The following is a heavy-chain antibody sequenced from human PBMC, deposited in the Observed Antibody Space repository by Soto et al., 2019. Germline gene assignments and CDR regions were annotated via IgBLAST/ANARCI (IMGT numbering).Heavy chain of an antibody. CDR1: GFTFSSYA. J-gene: IGHJ2*01. D-gene: IGHD2-2*01. CDR3: AKSAGGYCSTTTCAGNFGYFDL. CDR2: ISGSGDST. V-gene: IGHV3-23*01. Sequence: EVQLLESGGGLVQPGGSLRLSCAASGFTFSSYAMSWVRQAPGKGLEWVSGISGSGDSTYYADSVKGRFTISRDNSKSTLYLQMNSLRPDDTAVYYCAKSAGGYCSTTTCAGNFGYFDLWGRGTLVTVSS.